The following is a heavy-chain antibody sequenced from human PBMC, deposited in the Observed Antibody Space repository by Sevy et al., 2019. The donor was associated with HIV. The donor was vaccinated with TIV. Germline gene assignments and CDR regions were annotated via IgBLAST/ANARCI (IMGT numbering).Heavy chain of an antibody. CDR1: GGSITSLY. D-gene: IGHD1-26*01. Sequence: SKTLSLTRTVSGGSITSLYWNWIRQPPGKGLEWIANIYYNGHINYNPSLKSRVTLSLDTSKNQFSLRLSSVTAADTAMYYCAGENAWGRGYSWGQGTLVTVSS. CDR2: IYYNGHI. J-gene: IGHJ4*02. V-gene: IGHV4-59*08. CDR3: AGENAWGRGYS.